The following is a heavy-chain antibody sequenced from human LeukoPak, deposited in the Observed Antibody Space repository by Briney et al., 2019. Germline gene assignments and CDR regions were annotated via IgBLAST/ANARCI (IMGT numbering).Heavy chain of an antibody. J-gene: IGHJ4*02. CDR1: GFTFSSYE. CDR2: ISSSGSNI. CDR3: ARDSAVPAARSFDY. Sequence: GGSLRLSCAVSGFTFSSYEMNWVRQAPGKGLEWGSYISSSGSNIYYADSVKGRFTISRDNAKNSLYLQMNSLRAEDTAVYYCARDSAVPAARSFDYWGQGTLVTVSS. D-gene: IGHD2-2*01. V-gene: IGHV3-48*03.